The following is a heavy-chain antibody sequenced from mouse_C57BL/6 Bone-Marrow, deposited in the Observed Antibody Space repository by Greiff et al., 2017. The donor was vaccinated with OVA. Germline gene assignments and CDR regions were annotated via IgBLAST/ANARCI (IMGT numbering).Heavy chain of an antibody. J-gene: IGHJ1*03. CDR3: ARLMGLLLSRYFDV. CDR1: GFTFSSYT. V-gene: IGHV5-9*01. CDR2: ISGGGGNT. Sequence: EVQLVESGGGLVKPGGSLKLSCAASGFTFSSYTMSWVRQTPEKRLEWVATISGGGGNTYYPDSVKGRFTISRDNAKNTLYLQMSSLRSEDTALYYCARLMGLLLSRYFDVWGTGTTVTVSS. D-gene: IGHD2-3*01.